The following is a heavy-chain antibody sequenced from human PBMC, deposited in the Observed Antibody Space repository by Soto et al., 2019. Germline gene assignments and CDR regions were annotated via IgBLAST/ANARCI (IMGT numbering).Heavy chain of an antibody. J-gene: IGHJ3*02. CDR3: ARDSHCSGGSCYSDAFDI. Sequence: QVQLVESGGGVVQPGRSLRLSCAASGFTFSSYGMHWVRQAPGKGLEWVAVIWYDGSNKYYADSVKGRFTISRDNSKNTLYLQMNSLRAEDTAVYYCARDSHCSGGSCYSDAFDIWGQGTMVTVSS. D-gene: IGHD2-15*01. CDR1: GFTFSSYG. CDR2: IWYDGSNK. V-gene: IGHV3-33*01.